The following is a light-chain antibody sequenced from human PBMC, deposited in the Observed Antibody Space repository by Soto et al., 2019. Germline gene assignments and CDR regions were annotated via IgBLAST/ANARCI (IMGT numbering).Light chain of an antibody. CDR3: SSYTSSSTYV. V-gene: IGLV2-14*01. J-gene: IGLJ1*01. Sequence: QSALTQPASGSGSPGQSITISCTGTSSDVGGYHYVSWYQQHPGKAPKLMIYEVSNRPSGVSNRFSGSKSGNTASLTISGLQAEDEADYYCSSYTSSSTYVFGTGTKVTVL. CDR2: EVS. CDR1: SSDVGGYHY.